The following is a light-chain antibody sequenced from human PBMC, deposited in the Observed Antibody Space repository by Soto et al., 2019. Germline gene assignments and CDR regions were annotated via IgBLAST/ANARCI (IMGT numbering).Light chain of an antibody. CDR2: GAS. J-gene: IGKJ1*01. CDR3: QHYGTTPWP. CDR1: QSVCNRC. V-gene: IGKV3-20*01. Sequence: ETVLTQSPGTLSLSPGERVTLSCRASQSVCNRCLAWYQQKPGQSPRLLIYGASTRATGIPDRFSGSGSGTDFTLTISRLEPEDFAVYYCQHYGTTPWPFGQGTKVGIK.